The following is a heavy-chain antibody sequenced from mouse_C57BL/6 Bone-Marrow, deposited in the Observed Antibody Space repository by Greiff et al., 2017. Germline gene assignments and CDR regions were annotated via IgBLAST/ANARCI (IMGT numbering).Heavy chain of an antibody. D-gene: IGHD1-1*01. Sequence: QVQLQQPGAELVKPGASVKMSCKASGYTFTSYWITWVKQRPGQGLEWIGDIYPGSGSTNYNEKFKSKATLTVDTSSSTAYMQLSSLTSEDSAVYYCARIPYYYGSTYYFDYWGQGTTLTVSS. CDR1: GYTFTSYW. V-gene: IGHV1-55*01. CDR2: IYPGSGST. J-gene: IGHJ2*01. CDR3: ARIPYYYGSTYYFDY.